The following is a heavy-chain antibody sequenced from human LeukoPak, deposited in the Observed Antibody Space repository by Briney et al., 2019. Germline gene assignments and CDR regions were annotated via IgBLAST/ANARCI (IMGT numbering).Heavy chain of an antibody. J-gene: IGHJ4*02. CDR2: ISSSSSYI. V-gene: IGHV3-21*01. CDR1: GFTFSSYT. D-gene: IGHD2-2*01. Sequence: GGSLRLSCAASGFTFSSYTMNWVRQAPGKGLEWVSCISSSSSYIYNADSVKGRFTISRDNAKNSLYLQMNSLRAEDTAVYYCAKGGRDIVVVPADYWGQGTLVTVSS. CDR3: AKGGRDIVVVPADY.